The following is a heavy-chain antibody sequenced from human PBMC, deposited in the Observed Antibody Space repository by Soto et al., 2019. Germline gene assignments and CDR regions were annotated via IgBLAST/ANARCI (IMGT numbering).Heavy chain of an antibody. CDR3: AKLHSIAARIAVAATDDY. V-gene: IGHV3-23*01. D-gene: IGHD6-19*01. J-gene: IGHJ4*02. CDR1: GFTFSSYA. CDR2: ISGSGGST. Sequence: EVQLLESGGGLVQPGGSLRLSCAASGFTFSSYAMSWVHQAPGKGLEWVSAISGSGGSTYYADSVKGRFTISRDNSKNTLYLQMNSLRAEDTAVYYCAKLHSIAARIAVAATDDYWGQGTLVTVSS.